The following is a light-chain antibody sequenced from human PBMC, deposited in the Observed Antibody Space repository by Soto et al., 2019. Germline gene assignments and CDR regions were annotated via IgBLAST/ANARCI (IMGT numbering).Light chain of an antibody. Sequence: QAVVTQEPSFSVSPGGTVTLTCGLSSGSVSTTYYPSWYQQTPRQAPRTLIYSTNTRSSGVPDRFSGSILGNKAALTITGAQADDESDCYCVLYMGSGVRVFGGGTKLTVL. CDR3: VLYMGSGVRV. J-gene: IGLJ2*01. CDR2: STN. V-gene: IGLV8-61*01. CDR1: SGSVSTTYY.